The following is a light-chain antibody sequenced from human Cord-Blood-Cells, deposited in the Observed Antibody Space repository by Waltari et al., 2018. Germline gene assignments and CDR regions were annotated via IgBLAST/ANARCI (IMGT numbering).Light chain of an antibody. J-gene: IGKJ2*01. Sequence: DIQMTQSPSSLSASVGDRVTITCRARQSISSYLNWYQQKPGKAPKLLLYAASSLQSGVPSRFSGSGSGTDFTLTISSLQPEDFATYYCQQSYSTPYTFGQGTKLEIK. CDR3: QQSYSTPYT. CDR2: AAS. V-gene: IGKV1-39*01. CDR1: QSISSY.